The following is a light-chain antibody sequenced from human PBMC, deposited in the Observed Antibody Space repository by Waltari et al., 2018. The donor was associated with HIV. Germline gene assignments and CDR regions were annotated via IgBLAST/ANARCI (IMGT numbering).Light chain of an antibody. V-gene: IGLV2-14*01. Sequence: QSAPTQPASASGSPGQSITISCTGTSSDIGHYKYVSWYQQSPGKAPKLMLYEVSNRPSGVSNRFSGSKSGNTASLTISGLQAEDEADYYCSSYISTTTLFGTGTKVTVL. CDR2: EVS. J-gene: IGLJ1*01. CDR3: SSYISTTTL. CDR1: SSDIGHYKY.